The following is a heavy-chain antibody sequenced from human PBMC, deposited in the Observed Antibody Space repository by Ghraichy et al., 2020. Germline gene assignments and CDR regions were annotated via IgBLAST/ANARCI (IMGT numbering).Heavy chain of an antibody. CDR3: ARGQTSYDFWSGYSY. J-gene: IGHJ4*02. CDR1: GYTFTKFG. CDR2: ISAYNGNT. V-gene: IGHV1-18*04. D-gene: IGHD3-3*01. Sequence: ASVKVSCKASGYTFTKFGITWVRQAPGQGLEWMGWISAYNGNTNYAQKFRGRVTMTTDTSTSTVYMELRSLRSDDTALYYCARGQTSYDFWSGYSYWGQGTLVIVSS.